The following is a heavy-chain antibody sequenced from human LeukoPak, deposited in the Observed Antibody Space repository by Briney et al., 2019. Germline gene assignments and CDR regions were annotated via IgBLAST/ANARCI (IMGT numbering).Heavy chain of an antibody. CDR2: INSDGSST. Sequence: PGGSLRLSCAASGFTFSSYWMHWVRHAPGKGLVWVSRINSDGSSTTYADSVKGRFIISRDNAKNSLYLQMNSLRAEDTAVYYCARGAGYYYDSSGYYSLDHRDLKHDAFDIWGQGTMVTVSS. D-gene: IGHD3-22*01. J-gene: IGHJ3*02. CDR3: ARGAGYYYDSSGYYSLDHRDLKHDAFDI. V-gene: IGHV3-74*01. CDR1: GFTFSSYW.